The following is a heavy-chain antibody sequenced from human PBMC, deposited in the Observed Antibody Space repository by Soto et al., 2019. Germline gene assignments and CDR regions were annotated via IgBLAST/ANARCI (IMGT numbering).Heavy chain of an antibody. V-gene: IGHV3-23*01. J-gene: IGHJ4*02. CDR3: AKGTSHGGDDLRGFDY. Sequence: EVQLLESGGGLVQPGGSLRLSCAASGFTFSSYAMSWVRQAPGKGLEWVSAISGSGGSTYYADSVKGRFTISRDNSKNSLYLQSNSLRAEDTAVYYCAKGTSHGGDDLRGFDYWGQGTLDTVSS. CDR1: GFTFSSYA. CDR2: ISGSGGST. D-gene: IGHD5-12*01.